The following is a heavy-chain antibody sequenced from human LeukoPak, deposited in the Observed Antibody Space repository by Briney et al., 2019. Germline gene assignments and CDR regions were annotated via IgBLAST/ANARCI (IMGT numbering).Heavy chain of an antibody. CDR2: INPNSGGT. V-gene: IGHV1-2*04. CDR1: GYTFTGYY. J-gene: IGHJ4*02. CDR3: ATQRNDYGDYFDY. D-gene: IGHD4-17*01. Sequence: ASVNVSCKASGYTFTGYYMHWVRQAPGQGLEWMGRINPNSGGTNYAQKFQGWVTMTRDTSISTAYMGLSRLRSDDTAVYYCATQRNDYGDYFDYWGQGTLVTVSS.